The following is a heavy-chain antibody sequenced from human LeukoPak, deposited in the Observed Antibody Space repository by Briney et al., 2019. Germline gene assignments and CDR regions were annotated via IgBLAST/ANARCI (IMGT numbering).Heavy chain of an antibody. CDR2: IYYSGST. D-gene: IGHD3-22*01. Sequence: SETLSLTCTVSGGSISSSSYYWGWIRQPPGKGLEWIGSIYYSGSTYYNPSLKSRVTISVDTSKNQFSLKLSSVTAADTAVYYCARDMYYYDSSGRCDAFDIWGQGTMVTVSS. CDR3: ARDMYYYDSSGRCDAFDI. J-gene: IGHJ3*02. V-gene: IGHV4-39*07. CDR1: GGSISSSSYY.